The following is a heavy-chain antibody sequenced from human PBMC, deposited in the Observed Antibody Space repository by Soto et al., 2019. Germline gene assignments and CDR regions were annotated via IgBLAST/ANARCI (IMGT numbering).Heavy chain of an antibody. CDR1: GGSISSSSYY. Sequence: PSETLSLTCTVSGGSISSSSYYWGWIRQPPGKGLEWIGSIYYSGSTYYNPSLKSRVTISVDTSKNQFSLKLSSVTAADTAVYYCARLGIVVVPAAISPFDYWGQGTLVTVSS. CDR2: IYYSGST. V-gene: IGHV4-39*01. J-gene: IGHJ4*02. CDR3: ARLGIVVVPAAISPFDY. D-gene: IGHD2-2*02.